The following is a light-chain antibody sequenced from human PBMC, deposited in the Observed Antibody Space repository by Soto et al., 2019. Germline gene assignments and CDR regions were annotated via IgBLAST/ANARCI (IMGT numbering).Light chain of an antibody. V-gene: IGKV1-5*03. CDR1: QSLGDY. CDR3: QQYNDYWT. Sequence: DIQMTQSPPTVSASVGDRVSITCRASQSLGDYLAWYQQKPGKAPRLLIFRASRLERGVPSRFSGSGSGTQFTLTITSLQPDDSATYYCQQYNDYWTFGQGTKV. CDR2: RAS. J-gene: IGKJ1*01.